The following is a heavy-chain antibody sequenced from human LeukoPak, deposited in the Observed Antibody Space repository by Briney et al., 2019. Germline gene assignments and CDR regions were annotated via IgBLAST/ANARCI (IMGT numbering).Heavy chain of an antibody. J-gene: IGHJ4*02. Sequence: KASETLSLTCTVSGGSISSYYWSWIRQPPGKGLEWIGYIYYSGSTNYNPSLKSRVTISVDTSKNQFSLKLSSVTAADTAVYYCARRLFPRPFVDWGQGTLVTVSS. CDR1: GGSISSYY. CDR2: IYYSGST. D-gene: IGHD2-15*01. V-gene: IGHV4-59*12. CDR3: ARRLFPRPFVD.